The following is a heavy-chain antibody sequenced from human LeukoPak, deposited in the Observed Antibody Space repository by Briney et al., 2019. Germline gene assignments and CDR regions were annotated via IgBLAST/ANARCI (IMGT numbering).Heavy chain of an antibody. Sequence: GGSLRLSCAASGFTFSSYAMTWVRQAPGKGLEWVSTIVGSGGGTYYADSVKGRFTISRDNSKSTLSLQMNSLRAEDTAVYYCARGKAAGQVDLFDPWGQGTLVTVSS. CDR1: GFTFSSYA. V-gene: IGHV3-23*01. J-gene: IGHJ5*02. D-gene: IGHD6-13*01. CDR2: IVGSGGGT. CDR3: ARGKAAGQVDLFDP.